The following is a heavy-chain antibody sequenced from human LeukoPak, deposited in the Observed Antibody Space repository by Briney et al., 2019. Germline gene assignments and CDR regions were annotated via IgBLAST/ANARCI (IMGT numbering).Heavy chain of an antibody. CDR1: GFTFSSYG. Sequence: GGSLRLSCAASGFTFSSYGMHWVRQAPGKGLEWVAVISYDGSNKYYADSVKGRFTISRDNSKNTLYLQMNSLRAEDTAVYYCVRAMDVWGQGTTVTVSS. V-gene: IGHV3-30*03. CDR3: VRAMDV. CDR2: ISYDGSNK. J-gene: IGHJ6*02.